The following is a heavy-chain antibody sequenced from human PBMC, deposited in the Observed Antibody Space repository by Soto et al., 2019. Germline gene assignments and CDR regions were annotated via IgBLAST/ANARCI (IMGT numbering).Heavy chain of an antibody. CDR1: GFTFSNYA. D-gene: IGHD1-26*01. Sequence: QVQLVESGGGVVQPGRSLRLSCAASGFTFSNYAMHWVRQAPGKGLEWVAVISYDGSNKYYADSVKGRFTISRDNSKKTLYLQMNSLRAEDKSVYYCARDRGRSWSGFAYWGQGTLVTVSS. J-gene: IGHJ4*02. CDR2: ISYDGSNK. V-gene: IGHV3-30-3*01. CDR3: ARDRGRSWSGFAY.